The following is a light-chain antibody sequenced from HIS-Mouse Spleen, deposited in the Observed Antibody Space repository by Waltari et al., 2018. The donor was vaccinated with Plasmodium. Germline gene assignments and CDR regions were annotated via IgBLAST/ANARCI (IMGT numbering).Light chain of an antibody. CDR2: EDS. Sequence: SYELTQPPSVSLSPGQTARIPCSGDALPKKYPYWYQQKSGQAPVLVIYEDSKRPSGIPERFSGSSSGTMATLTISGAQVEDEADYYCYSTDSSGNHRVFGGGTKLTVL. J-gene: IGLJ3*02. CDR1: ALPKKY. V-gene: IGLV3-10*01. CDR3: YSTDSSGNHRV.